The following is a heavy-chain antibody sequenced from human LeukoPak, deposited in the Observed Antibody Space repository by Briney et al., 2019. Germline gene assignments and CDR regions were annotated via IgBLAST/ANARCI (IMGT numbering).Heavy chain of an antibody. CDR3: ARGSLRYFDWFPGAFDY. CDR2: INPNSVGT. CDR1: GYTFTGYY. Sequence: ASVKVSCKASGYTFTGYYMHWVRQAPGQGLEWMGWINPNSVGTNYAQKFQGRVTMTRDTSISTAYMELSRLRSDDTAVYYCARGSLRYFDWFPGAFDYWGQGTLVTVSS. V-gene: IGHV1-2*02. J-gene: IGHJ4*02. D-gene: IGHD3-9*01.